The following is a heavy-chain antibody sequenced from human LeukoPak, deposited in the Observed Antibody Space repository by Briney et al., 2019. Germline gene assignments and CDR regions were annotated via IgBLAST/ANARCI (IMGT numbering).Heavy chain of an antibody. CDR1: GFTFSSYS. CDR3: ARGFDGANAFDL. CDR2: ISSSSSYI. Sequence: PGGSLRLSCAASGFTFSSYSMYSVRQAPGKGLEWVSSISSSSSYIYYADSVKGRFTISRDNAKNSLYLQMNSLRVEDTAVYYCARGFDGANAFDLWGQGTMVTVSS. V-gene: IGHV3-21*01. J-gene: IGHJ3*01.